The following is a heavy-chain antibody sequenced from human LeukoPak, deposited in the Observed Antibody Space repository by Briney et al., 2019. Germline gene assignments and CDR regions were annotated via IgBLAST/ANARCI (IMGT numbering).Heavy chain of an antibody. CDR1: GYTFTSYY. V-gene: IGHV1-46*01. J-gene: IGHJ6*02. D-gene: IGHD3-16*01. CDR3: ASAIWGSTAYHYYGMDV. Sequence: ASVKVSCKATGYTFTSYYMYWVRQAPGQGLEWMGIINPGGGSADSPQKFQGRVTMTRDTSTSTVYMELRGLSSDDTAVYYCASAIWGSTAYHYYGMDVWGQGTTVTVSS. CDR2: INPGGGSA.